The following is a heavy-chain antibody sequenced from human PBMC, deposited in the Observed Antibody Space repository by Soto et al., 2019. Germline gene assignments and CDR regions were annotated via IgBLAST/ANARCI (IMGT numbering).Heavy chain of an antibody. Sequence: SVKVSCKASGGTFSSYAISWVRQAPGQGLEWMGGIIPIFGTANYAQKFQGRVTITADESTSTAYMELSSLRSEDTAVYYCASRRSSSWYVDYYYYGMDVWGQGTTVTVSS. CDR2: IIPIFGTA. D-gene: IGHD6-13*01. CDR1: GGTFSSYA. V-gene: IGHV1-69*13. J-gene: IGHJ6*02. CDR3: ASRRSSSWYVDYYYYGMDV.